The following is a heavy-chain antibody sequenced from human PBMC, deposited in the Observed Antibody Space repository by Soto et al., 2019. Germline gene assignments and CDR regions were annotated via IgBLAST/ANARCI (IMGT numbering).Heavy chain of an antibody. CDR1: GFTFSSYS. J-gene: IGHJ4*02. CDR2: ISSSSSYI. CDR3: ARDLGNTYSSSWYPKMGPFDY. D-gene: IGHD6-13*01. V-gene: IGHV3-21*01. Sequence: EVQLVESGGGLVKPGGSLRLSCAASGFTFSSYSMNWVRQAPGKGLEWVSSISSSSSYIYYADSVKGRFTISRDNAKNSLYLQMNSLRAEDTAVYYCARDLGNTYSSSWYPKMGPFDYWGQGTLVTVSS.